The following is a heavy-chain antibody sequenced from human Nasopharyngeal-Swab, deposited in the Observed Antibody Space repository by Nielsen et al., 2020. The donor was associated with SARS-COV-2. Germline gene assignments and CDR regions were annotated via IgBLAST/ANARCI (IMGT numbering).Heavy chain of an antibody. D-gene: IGHD3-10*01. V-gene: IGHV4-59*08. CDR3: AASYGSGSFRSWFDP. Sequence: WMRQPPGKGLEWIGYILDSGTTTYNPSLKSRVTISIDTSKNHFSLEMTSVTAADTAIYYCAASYGSGSFRSWFDPWGQGTLVTVSS. CDR2: ILDSGTT. J-gene: IGHJ5*02.